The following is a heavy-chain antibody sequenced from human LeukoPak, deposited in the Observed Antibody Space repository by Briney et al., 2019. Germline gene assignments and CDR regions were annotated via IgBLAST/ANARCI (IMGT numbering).Heavy chain of an antibody. CDR2: IYYRGST. Sequence: SDTLSLTCAVSGYSISSSYWWGWIRQPPGKALEWIGYIYYRGSTYYNPSLKSRVTMSVDTSKNQFSLKLSSVTAADTAVYYCARGLGSSGWRFDYWGQGTLVTVSS. CDR3: ARGLGSSGWRFDY. J-gene: IGHJ4*02. CDR1: GYSISSSYW. V-gene: IGHV4-28*03. D-gene: IGHD6-19*01.